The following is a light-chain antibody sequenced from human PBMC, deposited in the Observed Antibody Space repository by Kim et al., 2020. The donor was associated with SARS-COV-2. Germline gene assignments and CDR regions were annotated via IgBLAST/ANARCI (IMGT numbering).Light chain of an antibody. CDR3: VQGLALYT. V-gene: IGKV2-29*02. CDR2: ELS. CDR1: QSILYTDGRTY. Sequence: IVMTQTPLSLSVTLGQPASISCKSNQSILYTDGRTYLYWYLQKAGQSPHLLISELSSRFSGAPDRFSGSGSGTDFTLKISRVEAADVGVYYCVQGLALYTCGQETKLEI. J-gene: IGKJ2*01.